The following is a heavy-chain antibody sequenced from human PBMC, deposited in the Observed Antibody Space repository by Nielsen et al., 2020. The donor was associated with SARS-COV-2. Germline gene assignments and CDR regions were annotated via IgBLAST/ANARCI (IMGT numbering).Heavy chain of an antibody. CDR1: GFTFSSYG. D-gene: IGHD2-2*01. V-gene: IGHV3-30*18. Sequence: GESLKISCAASGFTFSSYGMHWVRQAPGKGLEWVAVISYDGSNKYYADSVKGRFTISRDNSKNTLYLQMNSLRAEDTAVYYCAKRNQLPEYYYMDVWGKGTTVTVSS. CDR3: AKRNQLPEYYYMDV. CDR2: ISYDGSNK. J-gene: IGHJ6*03.